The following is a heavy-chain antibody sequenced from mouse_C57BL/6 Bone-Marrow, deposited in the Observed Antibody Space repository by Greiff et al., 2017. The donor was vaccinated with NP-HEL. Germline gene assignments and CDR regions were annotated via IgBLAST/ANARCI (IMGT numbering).Heavy chain of an antibody. D-gene: IGHD1-1*01. CDR3: AREGELLRPFAD. J-gene: IGHJ3*01. CDR1: GYTFTSYW. Sequence: QVQLQQPGAELVMPGASVKLSCKASGYTFTSYWMHWVKQRPGQGLEWIGEIDPSDSYTNYNQKFKGKSTLTVDKSSSTAYMQLSSLTSEDSAVYYCAREGELLRPFADWGQGTLVTVSA. V-gene: IGHV1-69*01. CDR2: IDPSDSYT.